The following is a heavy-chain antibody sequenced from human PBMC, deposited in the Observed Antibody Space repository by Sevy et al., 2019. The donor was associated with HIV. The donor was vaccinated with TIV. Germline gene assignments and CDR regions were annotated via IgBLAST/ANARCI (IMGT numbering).Heavy chain of an antibody. CDR3: AGENAWGRGYS. Sequence: SETLSVICTVSVGSITSLYWNWIRQPPGKELEWIANIYYNGHINYNPSLKSRVTLSLDTSKNQFSLRLSSVTAADTAMYYCAGENAWGRGYSWGQGTLVTVSS. J-gene: IGHJ4*02. V-gene: IGHV4-59*08. D-gene: IGHD1-26*01. CDR1: VGSITSLY. CDR2: IYYNGHI.